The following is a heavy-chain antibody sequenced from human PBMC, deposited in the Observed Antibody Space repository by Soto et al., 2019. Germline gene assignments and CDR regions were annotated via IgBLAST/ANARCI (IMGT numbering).Heavy chain of an antibody. J-gene: IGHJ4*02. CDR2: ISYDGSNK. D-gene: IGHD1-26*01. CDR1: GFTFSSYG. CDR3: AKLPPEPTIVGAPHSDY. Sequence: GGSLRLSCAASGFTFSSYGMHWVRQAPGKGLEWVAVISYDGSNKYYADSVKGRFTISRDNSKNTLYLQMNSLRAEDTAVYYCAKLPPEPTIVGAPHSDYWGQGTLVTVSS. V-gene: IGHV3-30*18.